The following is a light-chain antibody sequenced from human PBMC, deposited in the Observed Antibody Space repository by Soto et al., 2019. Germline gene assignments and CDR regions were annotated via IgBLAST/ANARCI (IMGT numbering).Light chain of an antibody. CDR3: TVWDDSLRGRL. V-gene: IGLV1-47*01. Sequence: QCVLTQPPSASGTPGQRVTISCSGSSSNIESNYVYWYQQLPGTAPRLLIYRNNQRPSGVPDRFSGSKSGTSASLAISALRSEGEADYYCTVWDDSLRGRLFGGGTKLTVL. CDR1: SSNIESNY. J-gene: IGLJ2*01. CDR2: RNN.